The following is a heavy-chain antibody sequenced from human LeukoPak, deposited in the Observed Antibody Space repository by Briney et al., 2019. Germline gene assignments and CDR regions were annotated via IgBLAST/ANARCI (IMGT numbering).Heavy chain of an antibody. CDR2: FNPNSGGT. J-gene: IGHJ4*02. CDR3: ARATWADIVATKSEY. V-gene: IGHV1-2*06. Sequence: GASVKVSCKASGYTFTGYYIHWVRQAPGQGLEWMGRFNPNSGGTNYAQKLQGRVTMTTDTSTSTAYMELRSLRSDDTAVYYCARATWADIVATKSEYWGQGTLVTVSS. D-gene: IGHD5-12*01. CDR1: GYTFTGYY.